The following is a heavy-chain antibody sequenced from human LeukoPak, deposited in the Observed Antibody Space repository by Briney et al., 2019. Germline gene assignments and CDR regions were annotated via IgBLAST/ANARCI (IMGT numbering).Heavy chain of an antibody. D-gene: IGHD4-17*01. V-gene: IGHV4-39*02. CDR2: IYYSGST. CDR1: GGSISSSSYY. Sequence: SETLSLTCTVSGGSISSSSYYWGWIRQPPGKGLEWIGSIYYSGSTYYNPSLKSRVTISVDTSKNQFSLKLSSVTAADTAVYYCAKDTNDYGDYFDYWGQGTLVTVSS. CDR3: AKDTNDYGDYFDY. J-gene: IGHJ4*02.